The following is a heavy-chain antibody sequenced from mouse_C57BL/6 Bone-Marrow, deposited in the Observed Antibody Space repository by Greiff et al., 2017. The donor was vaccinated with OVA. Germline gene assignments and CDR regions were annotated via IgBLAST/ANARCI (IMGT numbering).Heavy chain of an antibody. D-gene: IGHD3-3*01. CDR3: AGDARPPYAMDY. V-gene: IGHV1-69*01. CDR2: IDPSDSYT. CDR1: GYTFTSYW. J-gene: IGHJ4*01. Sequence: VQLQQPGAELVMPGASVKLSCKASGYTFTSYWMHWVKQRPGQGLEWIGEIDPSDSYTNYNQKFKGKSTLTVDKSSSTAYMQLSSLTSEDSAVYYCAGDARPPYAMDYWGQGTSVTVSS.